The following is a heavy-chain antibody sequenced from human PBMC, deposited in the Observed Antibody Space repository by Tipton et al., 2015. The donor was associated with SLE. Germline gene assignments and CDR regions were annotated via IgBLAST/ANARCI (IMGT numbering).Heavy chain of an antibody. J-gene: IGHJ6*02. CDR1: GYSIGSGYY. Sequence: TLSLTCTVSGYSIGSGYYWGWIRQPPGKGLEWIGSIYYSGSTYYNPSLKSRVTISLDTSKNQFSLNLSSVTAADTAVYYCARGQLWFNYYGMDVWGQGTTVTVSS. CDR3: ARGQLWFNYYGMDV. V-gene: IGHV4-38-2*02. D-gene: IGHD5-18*01. CDR2: IYYSGST.